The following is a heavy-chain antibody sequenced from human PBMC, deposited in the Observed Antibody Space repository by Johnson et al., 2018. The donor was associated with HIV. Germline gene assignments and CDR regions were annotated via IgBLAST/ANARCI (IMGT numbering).Heavy chain of an antibody. J-gene: IGHJ3*02. D-gene: IGHD2-15*01. CDR1: GFTVSSNY. Sequence: VQLVESGGGLVQPGGSLRLSCAASGFTVSSNYMNWVRQAPGKGLEWVSVIGTAGDTYYPGSVKGRFTISRENAKNSLYLQMNSLRAGDTAVYYCARTTRMVGAFDIWGQGTMVTVS. CDR3: ARTTRMVGAFDI. CDR2: IGTAGDT. V-gene: IGHV3-13*01.